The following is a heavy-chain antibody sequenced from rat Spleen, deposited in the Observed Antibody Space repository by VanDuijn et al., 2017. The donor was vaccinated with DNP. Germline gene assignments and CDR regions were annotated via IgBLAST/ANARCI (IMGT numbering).Heavy chain of an antibody. V-gene: IGHV5-27*01. CDR2: ISTSGEYA. Sequence: EVQLVESGGGLVQPGRSLKLSCAASGFTFRNYGMAWVRQAPKKDLEWVATISTSGEYAHYRDSVKGRFTISRDNAESTLYLQMDNLRSEDTATYYCTPRVGGYSEGWGQGVMVTVSS. J-gene: IGHJ2*01. CDR3: TPRVGGYSEG. D-gene: IGHD1-11*01. CDR1: GFTFRNYG.